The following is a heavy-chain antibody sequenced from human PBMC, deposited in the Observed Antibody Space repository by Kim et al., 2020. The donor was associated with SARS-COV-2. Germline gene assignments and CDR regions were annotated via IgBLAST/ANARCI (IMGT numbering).Heavy chain of an antibody. Sequence: SETLSLTCDVSGGSFSGYFWSWIRQSPEEGLAWIGDINHSGTTNYNPSLQSRVTLSLDMSKNQFSLKMTSVTAADTAVYFCARFGTRDLGRSRYGTDSSGHQYGLDVWGQGTMVIVSS. D-gene: IGHD3-22*01. CDR3: ARFGTRDLGRSRYGTDSSGHQYGLDV. CDR2: INHSGTT. V-gene: IGHV4-34*01. J-gene: IGHJ6*02. CDR1: GGSFSGYF.